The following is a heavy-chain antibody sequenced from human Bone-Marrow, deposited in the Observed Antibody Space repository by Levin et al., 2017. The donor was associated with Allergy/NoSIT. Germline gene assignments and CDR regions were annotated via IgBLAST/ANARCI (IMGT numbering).Heavy chain of an antibody. D-gene: IGHD4-11*01. V-gene: IGHV3-11*01. CDR3: ARDGFYSGNRYYYYAMDV. CDR1: GFSFSDSY. CDR2: ISSSGTTI. J-gene: IGHJ6*02. Sequence: PGESLKISCAASGFSFSDSYMNWIRQAPGKGLEWISYISSSGTTIYYADSVRGRFTISRDNVRNSLSLQMNSLRAEDTAVYYSARDGFYSGNRYYYYAMDVWGLGTTVTVSS.